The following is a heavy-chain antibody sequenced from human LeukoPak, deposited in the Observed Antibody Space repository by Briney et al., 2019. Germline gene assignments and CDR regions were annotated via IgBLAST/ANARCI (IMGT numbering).Heavy chain of an antibody. CDR3: ASCSSGWPYYYYYGMDV. Sequence: GGSLRLSCAASGFTVSSNYMSWVRQAPGKGLEWVSVIYSGGSTYYPDSVKGRFTISRDNSKNTLYLQMNSPRAEDTAVYYCASCSSGWPYYYYYGMDVWGQGTTVTVSS. CDR2: IYSGGST. D-gene: IGHD6-19*01. V-gene: IGHV3-66*01. J-gene: IGHJ6*02. CDR1: GFTVSSNY.